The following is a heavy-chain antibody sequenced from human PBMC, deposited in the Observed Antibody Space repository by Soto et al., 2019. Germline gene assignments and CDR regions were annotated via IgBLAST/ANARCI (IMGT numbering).Heavy chain of an antibody. CDR3: ARGGGYDSFDF. CDR2: ISHVETT. V-gene: IGHV4-30-2*06. CDR1: GVTISYGGYS. Sequence: SETLSLTCSVSGVTISYGGYSWSWIRQSPGKGLEWLGYISHVETTYYNPSLQSRLSLSIDRTRNQFSLSLSSMTAADKAVYYCARGGGYDSFDFWGQGIQVTVSS. J-gene: IGHJ4*02. D-gene: IGHD3-3*01.